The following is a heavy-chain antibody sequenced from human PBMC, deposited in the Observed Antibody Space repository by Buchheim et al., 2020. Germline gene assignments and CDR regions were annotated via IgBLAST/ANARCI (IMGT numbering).Heavy chain of an antibody. Sequence: EVQLLESGGGLVQPGGSLRLSCAASGFTSSSYAMSWVRQAPGKGLEWVSAISGSGGSTYYADSVKGRFTISRDNSKNTLYLQMNSLRAEDTAVYYCAKDRMITFGGVIVTPTLKYYGMDVWGQGTT. CDR3: AKDRMITFGGVIVTPTLKYYGMDV. V-gene: IGHV3-23*01. CDR1: GFTSSSYA. D-gene: IGHD3-16*02. CDR2: ISGSGGST. J-gene: IGHJ6*02.